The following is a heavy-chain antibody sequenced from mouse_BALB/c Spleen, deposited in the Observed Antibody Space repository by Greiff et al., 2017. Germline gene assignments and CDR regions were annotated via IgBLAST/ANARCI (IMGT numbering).Heavy chain of an antibody. CDR2: IYPGSGST. CDR1: GYNFTSYW. D-gene: IGHD1-1*02. V-gene: IGHV1-55*01. Sequence: QVQLQQPGAELVKPGTSVKLSCKASGYNFTSYWINWVKLRPGQGLEWIGDIYPGSGSTNYNEKFKSKATLTVDTSSSTAYMQLSSLASEDSALYYCARALWFDYWGQGTTLTVSS. CDR3: ARALWFDY. J-gene: IGHJ2*01.